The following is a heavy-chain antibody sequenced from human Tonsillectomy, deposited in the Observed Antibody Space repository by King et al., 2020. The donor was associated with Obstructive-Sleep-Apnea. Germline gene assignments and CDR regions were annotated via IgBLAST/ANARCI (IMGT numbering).Heavy chain of an antibody. D-gene: IGHD6-13*01. V-gene: IGHV3-23*04. CDR3: AKDRRAYGSSWSSFDY. J-gene: IGHJ4*02. Sequence: VQLVQSGGGLVQPGGSLRLSCAASGFTFSSYAMSWVRQAPGKGLEWVSAISGSGGSTYYADSVKGRFTISRDNSKNTLYLQMNSLRAEDTAVYYCAKDRRAYGSSWSSFDYWGQGTLVTVSS. CDR2: ISGSGGST. CDR1: GFTFSSYA.